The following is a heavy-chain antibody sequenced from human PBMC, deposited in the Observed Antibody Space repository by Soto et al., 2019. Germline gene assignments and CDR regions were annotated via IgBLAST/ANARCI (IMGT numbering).Heavy chain of an antibody. CDR2: ITAYSSYV. J-gene: IGHJ5*02. Sequence: EVQLVESGGGLVKPGGSLRLSCAASGFAFDRFSMSWVRQAPGKGLEWVSSITAYSSYVYYAESLNGRFTISRDNAKNSLYPQISGLRVDDTAIYYCARDPGYCGGGGCYGLFDPWGQGTLVTVSS. CDR1: GFAFDRFS. D-gene: IGHD2-15*01. V-gene: IGHV3-21*02. CDR3: ARDPGYCGGGGCYGLFDP.